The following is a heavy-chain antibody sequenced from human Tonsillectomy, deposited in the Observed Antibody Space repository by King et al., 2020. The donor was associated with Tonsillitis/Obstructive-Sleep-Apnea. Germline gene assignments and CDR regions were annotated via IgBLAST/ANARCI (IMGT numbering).Heavy chain of an antibody. CDR1: GGSISSSSYY. J-gene: IGHJ5*02. CDR2: IYYSGST. CDR3: ARHPLHYDDSSGYYPSRWFDP. V-gene: IGHV4-39*01. Sequence: QLQESGPGLVKPSETLSLTCTVSGGSISSSSYYWGWIRQPPGKGLEWIGSIYYSGSTYYNPSLKSRVTISVDTSKNQFSLKLSSVTAADTAVYYCARHPLHYDDSSGYYPSRWFDPWGQGTLVTVSS. D-gene: IGHD3-22*01.